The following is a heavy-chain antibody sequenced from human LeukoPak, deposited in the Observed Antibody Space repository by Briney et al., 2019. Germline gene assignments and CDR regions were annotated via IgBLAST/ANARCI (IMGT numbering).Heavy chain of an antibody. Sequence: SEALSLTCTVSGGSISSYYWSWIRQPPGKGLEWLVYIYYSGSTNYNPSLKSRVTISVDTSKNQFSLKLSSVTAADTAVYYCARDRVVPAALANYGMDVWGQGTTVTVSS. J-gene: IGHJ6*02. D-gene: IGHD2-2*01. V-gene: IGHV4-59*01. CDR3: ARDRVVPAALANYGMDV. CDR2: IYYSGST. CDR1: GGSISSYY.